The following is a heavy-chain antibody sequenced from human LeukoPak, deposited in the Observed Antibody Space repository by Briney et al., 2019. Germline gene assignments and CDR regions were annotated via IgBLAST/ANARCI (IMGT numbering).Heavy chain of an antibody. CDR1: GDSVSSNSVS. J-gene: IGHJ4*02. CDR3: ARDRRDGYNLGLPFDY. D-gene: IGHD5-24*01. V-gene: IGHV6-1*01. Sequence: SQTLSLTCAISGDSVSSNSVSWHWIRQSPSRGLEWLGRTYYRSKWYNDYAVSVKSRITINPDTSKNQFSLQLNSVTPEDTAVYYCARDRRDGYNLGLPFDYWGQGTLVTVSS. CDR2: TYYRSKWYN.